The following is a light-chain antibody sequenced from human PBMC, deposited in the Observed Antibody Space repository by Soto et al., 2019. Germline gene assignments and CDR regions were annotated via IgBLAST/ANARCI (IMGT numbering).Light chain of an antibody. CDR2: EVS. V-gene: IGLV2-8*01. CDR1: ASDVGAYNF. Sequence: QSALTQPPSASGSPGQSVTISCTGSASDVGAYNFVSWYQQHPGKAPKLIIYEVSQRPSGVPDRFSGSKSGNTASLTVSGLQAEDEADYYCSSSAGSDTWVFGGGTKVTVL. CDR3: SSSAGSDTWV. J-gene: IGLJ3*02.